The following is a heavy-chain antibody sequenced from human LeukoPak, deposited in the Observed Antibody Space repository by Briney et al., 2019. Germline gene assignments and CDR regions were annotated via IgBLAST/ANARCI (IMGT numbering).Heavy chain of an antibody. V-gene: IGHV1-69*05. CDR3: AGYCSSTSCSNPYNWFDP. CDR2: IIPIFGTA. J-gene: IGHJ5*02. D-gene: IGHD2-2*01. Sequence: ASVKVSCKASGGTFSSYAISWVRQAPGQGLDWMGGIIPIFGTANYAQKFQGRVTITTDEHTSTAYMELSTLRSEDTAVYYCAGYCSSTSCSNPYNWFDPWGQGTLVTVSS. CDR1: GGTFSSYA.